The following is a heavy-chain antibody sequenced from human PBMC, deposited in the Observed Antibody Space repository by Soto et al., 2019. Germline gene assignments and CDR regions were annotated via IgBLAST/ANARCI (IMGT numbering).Heavy chain of an antibody. CDR2: IYYSGSA. Sequence: SETLSLTCTVSGGSVSNISDYWSWVRQPPGKGLEWIGYIYYSGSADYNPSLGSRVTISLDTSKNQFSLNLSSVTTADTAVYYCAGGVGFGYYDYHMDLWGQGTTVTVSS. V-gene: IGHV4-61*01. CDR1: GGSVSNISDY. D-gene: IGHD3-16*01. CDR3: AGGVGFGYYDYHMDL. J-gene: IGHJ6*02.